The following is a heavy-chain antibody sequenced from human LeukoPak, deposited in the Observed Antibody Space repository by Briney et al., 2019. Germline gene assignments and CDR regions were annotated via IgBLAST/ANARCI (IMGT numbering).Heavy chain of an antibody. D-gene: IGHD3-22*01. J-gene: IGHJ4*02. V-gene: IGHV3-23*01. CDR2: ISGSGDNT. Sequence: GGSLRLSCAASGFTFSIYAMSWVRQAPGKGLDWGSGISGSGDNTYYADSVKGRFTISRDNSKNTLYVQGNSLGTEDTAAYYCAKGSYYDSSGSFYFDYWGQGTLVTVSS. CDR1: GFTFSIYA. CDR3: AKGSYYDSSGSFYFDY.